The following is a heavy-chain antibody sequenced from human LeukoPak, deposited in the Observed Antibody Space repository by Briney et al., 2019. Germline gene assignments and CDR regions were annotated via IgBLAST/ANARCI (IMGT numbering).Heavy chain of an antibody. CDR1: GGTIPTKNFY. V-gene: IGHV4-39*01. CDR2: VFYSGRT. J-gene: IGHJ5*02. D-gene: IGHD2-2*01. CDR3: ARHERCSSINCVYNWFDP. Sequence: SETLSLTCTVSGGTIPTKNFYWGWIRQPPGKGLEWIGSVFYSGRTYYNPSLKGRVTIFVDPSKNQFSLNLRSVTAADTAVYYCARHERCSSINCVYNWFDPWGQGTLVIVSS.